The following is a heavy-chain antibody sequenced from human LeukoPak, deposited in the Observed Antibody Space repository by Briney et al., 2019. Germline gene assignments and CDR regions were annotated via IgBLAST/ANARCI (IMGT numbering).Heavy chain of an antibody. CDR2: ISWDGGST. Sequence: GGSLRLSCAASGFTFDDYTMHWVRQAPGKGLEWVSLISWDGGSTYYADSVKGRFTISRDNAKNSLYLQMNSLRAEDTAVYYCARGRFDYATPVDAFDIWGQGTMVTVSS. V-gene: IGHV3-43*01. J-gene: IGHJ3*02. CDR3: ARGRFDYATPVDAFDI. CDR1: GFTFDDYT. D-gene: IGHD4-17*01.